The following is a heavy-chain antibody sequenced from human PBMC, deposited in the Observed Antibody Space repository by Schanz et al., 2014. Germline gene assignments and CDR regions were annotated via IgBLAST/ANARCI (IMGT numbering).Heavy chain of an antibody. CDR3: ARAPTRMNMFRGVTYFFDY. Sequence: QVQLVQSGAEVKKPGASVKVSCKASGYTFIDYYMHWVRQAPGQGLEWMGIIHSTGGTTSHAQKFQGRVTMTRDTSTSTVYMELSRLRTDDTAVYYCARAPTRMNMFRGVTYFFDYWGQGTLVTVSS. V-gene: IGHV1-46*01. D-gene: IGHD3-10*01. CDR2: IHSTGGTT. J-gene: IGHJ4*02. CDR1: GYTFIDYY.